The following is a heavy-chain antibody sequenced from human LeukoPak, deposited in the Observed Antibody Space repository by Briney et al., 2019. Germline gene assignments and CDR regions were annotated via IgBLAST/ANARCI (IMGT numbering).Heavy chain of an antibody. CDR3: ARDYDRYYMDV. CDR2: INSEGSST. Sequence: GGSLRLSCAASGFTFSSYWLHWIRQPPGKGLVWVSRINSEGSSTSYADSVKGRFTIYRDNAKNTLYLQMNSLRAEDTAVYYCARDYDRYYMDVWGKGTTVTVSS. D-gene: IGHD3-3*01. V-gene: IGHV3-74*01. CDR1: GFTFSSYW. J-gene: IGHJ6*03.